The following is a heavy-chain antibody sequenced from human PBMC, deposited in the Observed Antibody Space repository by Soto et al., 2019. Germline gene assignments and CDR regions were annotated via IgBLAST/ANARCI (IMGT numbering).Heavy chain of an antibody. CDR3: ARDRRYAEFSLDY. CDR1: GFTFNAYG. CDR2: ISHDGNRK. D-gene: IGHD3-10*01. Sequence: SLRLSCEASGFTFNAYGMHWVRQAPGKGLEWVAVISHDGNRKHYADSVKGRFTISRDNAQNSLYLQMNSLRNEDTAVYYCARDRRYAEFSLDYWGQGALVTVSS. V-gene: IGHV3-30*03. J-gene: IGHJ4*02.